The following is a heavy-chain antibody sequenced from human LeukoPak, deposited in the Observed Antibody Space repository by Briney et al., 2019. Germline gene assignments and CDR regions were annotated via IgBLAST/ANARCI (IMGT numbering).Heavy chain of an antibody. CDR1: GGSISSSIYY. CDR2: IYSSGST. D-gene: IGHD1-26*01. Sequence: PSETLSLTCSVSGGSISSSIYYWSWIRQPAGKGLEWIGRIYSSGSTNYNPPLKSRVTMSVDTSKNQFSLKVSAVTAADTAVYYCARDLHSGSYHWLDKWGQGTLVTVSS. V-gene: IGHV4-61*02. CDR3: ARDLHSGSYHWLDK. J-gene: IGHJ4*02.